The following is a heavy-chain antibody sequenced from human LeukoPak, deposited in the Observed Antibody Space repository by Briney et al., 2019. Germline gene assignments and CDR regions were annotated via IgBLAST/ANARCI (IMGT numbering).Heavy chain of an antibody. CDR2: ISSSSSYI. V-gene: IGHV3-21*01. J-gene: IGHJ6*02. Sequence: GGSLRLSCAASGFTFSSYSMNWVRQAPGKGLEWVSSISSSSSYIYYADSVKGRFTISRDNAKNSLYLQMNSLRAEDTAVYYCARDSENSGYDAYYYGMDVWGQGTTVTVSS. CDR3: ARDSENSGYDAYYYGMDV. CDR1: GFTFSSYS. D-gene: IGHD5-12*01.